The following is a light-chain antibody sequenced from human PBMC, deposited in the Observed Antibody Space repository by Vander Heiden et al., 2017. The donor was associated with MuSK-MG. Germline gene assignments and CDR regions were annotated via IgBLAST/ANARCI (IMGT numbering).Light chain of an antibody. J-gene: IGKJ2*01. CDR1: LRISNW. CDR2: KAS. V-gene: IGKV1-5*03. Sequence: DIQMTHSPSTLSGSVGDRVTITCRASLRISNWLAWYQQKSVEAPNLLIYKASTLETGVPSRFSGSGSGTEFTLSISSLQPDDFATYFCQQYSVFPSTFGQWTKLE. CDR3: QQYSVFPST.